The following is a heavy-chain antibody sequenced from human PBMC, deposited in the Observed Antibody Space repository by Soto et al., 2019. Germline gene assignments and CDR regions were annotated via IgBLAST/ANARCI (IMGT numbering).Heavy chain of an antibody. Sequence: SVKVSCKASGGSFSWVRQAPGQGLEWMGGIIPIFGTANYAQKFQGRVTITADESTSTAYMELSSLRSEDTAVYYCARGAGSSRLYYYYGMDVWGQGTTVTVSS. CDR1: GGSF. J-gene: IGHJ6*02. D-gene: IGHD6-13*01. V-gene: IGHV1-69*13. CDR2: IIPIFGTA. CDR3: ARGAGSSRLYYYYGMDV.